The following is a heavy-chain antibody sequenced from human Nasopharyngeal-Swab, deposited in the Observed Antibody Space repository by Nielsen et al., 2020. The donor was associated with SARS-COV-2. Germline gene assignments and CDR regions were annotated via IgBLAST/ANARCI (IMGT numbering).Heavy chain of an antibody. CDR3: AAGYFDWLSIDY. J-gene: IGHJ4*02. V-gene: IGHV3-9*01. CDR2: ISWNSGSI. CDR1: GFTFDDYA. D-gene: IGHD3-9*01. Sequence: SLKISCAASGFTFDDYAMHWVRQAPGKGLEWVSGISWNSGSIGYADSVKGRFTISRDNAKNSLYLQMNSLRAEDTALYYCAAGYFDWLSIDYWGRGTLVTVSS.